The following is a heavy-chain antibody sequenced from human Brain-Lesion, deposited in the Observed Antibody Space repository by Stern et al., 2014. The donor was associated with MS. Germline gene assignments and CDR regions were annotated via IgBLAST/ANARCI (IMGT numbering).Heavy chain of an antibody. V-gene: IGHV3-74*02. J-gene: IGHJ5*01. CDR1: GFTFSNYW. D-gene: IGHD3-10*01. CDR3: ARGERWFDS. Sequence: QLGESGGGLVKPGGSLRLSCAASGFTFSNYWMHWVRQAPGKGLVWVSRVNNDGRRTSYADSVKGRFTMSRDNAKNTLYLQMNSLRVEDTAIYYCARGERWFDSWGQGTLVTVSS. CDR2: VNNDGRRT.